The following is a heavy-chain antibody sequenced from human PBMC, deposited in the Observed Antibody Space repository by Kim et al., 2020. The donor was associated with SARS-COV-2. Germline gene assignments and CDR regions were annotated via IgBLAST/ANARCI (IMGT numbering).Heavy chain of an antibody. CDR3: ARDNKKTIVGVVIILGGDMDV. J-gene: IGHJ6*03. V-gene: IGHV3-21*01. CDR1: GFTFSSYS. D-gene: IGHD3-3*01. CDR2: ISSSSSYI. Sequence: GGSLRLSCAASGFTFSSYSMNWVRQAPGKGLEWVSCISSSSSYINYADSVKGRFTISRDNAKNSLYLQMNSLRAEDTAVYYCARDNKKTIVGVVIILGGDMDVWGKGTTVTVSS.